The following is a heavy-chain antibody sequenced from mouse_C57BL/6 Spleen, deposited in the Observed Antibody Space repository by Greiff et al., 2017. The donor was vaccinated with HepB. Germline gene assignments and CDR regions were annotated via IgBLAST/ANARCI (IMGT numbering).Heavy chain of an antibody. Sequence: QVQLQQPGAELVRPGPSVKLSCKASGYTFTSYWMHWVKQRPGQGLEWIGVIDPSDSYTNYNQKFKGKATLTVDTSSSTAYMQLSSLTSEDSAVYYCARASYGSIYYFDYWGQGTTLTVSS. V-gene: IGHV1-59*01. J-gene: IGHJ2*01. D-gene: IGHD1-1*01. CDR2: IDPSDSYT. CDR3: ARASYGSIYYFDY. CDR1: GYTFTSYW.